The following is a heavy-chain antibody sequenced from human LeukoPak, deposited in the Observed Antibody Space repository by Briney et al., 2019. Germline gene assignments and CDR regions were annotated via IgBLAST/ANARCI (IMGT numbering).Heavy chain of an antibody. J-gene: IGHJ4*02. CDR2: IYSGGST. V-gene: IGHV3-53*01. D-gene: IGHD3-22*01. CDR1: GFTFSSYW. CDR3: ARQPSGYSNLDS. Sequence: PGGSLRLSCGASGFTFSSYWMSWVRQAPGKGLEWVSVIYSGGSTYYADSVKGRFTISRDNSKNTLYLQMNSLRAEDTAVYYCARQPSGYSNLDSWGQGTLVTVSS.